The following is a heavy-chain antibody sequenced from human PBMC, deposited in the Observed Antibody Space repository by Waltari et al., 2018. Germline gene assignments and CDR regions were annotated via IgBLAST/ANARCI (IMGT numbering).Heavy chain of an antibody. D-gene: IGHD5-12*01. J-gene: IGHJ4*02. Sequence: QVQLQESGPGLVKPSQTLSLTCTVSGGSISSGGYYWSWIRQHPGKGLEWIGYIYYSGSPFYHPSLKSRVTISVDTSKNQCSLKLSSVTAADTAVYYCARVRGYDRYKCFDYWGQGTLVTVSS. CDR1: GGSISSGGYY. V-gene: IGHV4-31*03. CDR2: IYYSGSP. CDR3: ARVRGYDRYKCFDY.